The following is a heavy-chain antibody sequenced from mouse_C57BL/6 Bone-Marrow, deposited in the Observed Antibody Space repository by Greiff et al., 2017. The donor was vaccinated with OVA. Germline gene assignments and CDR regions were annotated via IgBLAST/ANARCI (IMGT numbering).Heavy chain of an antibody. CDR3: ARVSDGGRSCDF. D-gene: IGHD1-1*02. CDR1: GYTFTSYW. J-gene: IGHJ3*01. V-gene: IGHV1-55*01. Sequence: VQLQQPGAELVKPGASVKMSCKASGYTFTSYWINWVKQRPGQGLEWIGDIYPGSGSTNYTAKFKSKATLTVDTSYSTAYMQLSSLTSEDSAVFIYARVSDGGRSCDFGGEGTRATV. CDR2: IYPGSGST.